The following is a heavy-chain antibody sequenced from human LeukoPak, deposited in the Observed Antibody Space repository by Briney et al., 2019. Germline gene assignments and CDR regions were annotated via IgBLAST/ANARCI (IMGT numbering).Heavy chain of an antibody. CDR1: GFTFSSYA. Sequence: GGSLRLSCAASGFTFSSYAMSWVRQAPGKGLEWVSAISGSGGSTYYADSVKGRFTISRDNSKNTLYLQMNSLRAEDTAVYYCAKTVLDYYDSSGRYYFDHWGQGTLVTVSS. CDR3: AKTVLDYYDSSGRYYFDH. J-gene: IGHJ4*02. V-gene: IGHV3-23*01. CDR2: ISGSGGST. D-gene: IGHD3-22*01.